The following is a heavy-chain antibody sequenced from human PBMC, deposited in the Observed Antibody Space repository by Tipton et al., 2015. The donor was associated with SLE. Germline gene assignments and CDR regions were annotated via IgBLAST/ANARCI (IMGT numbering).Heavy chain of an antibody. V-gene: IGHV3-43*02. Sequence: SLRLSCAASGFTFDDYAMHWVRQAPGKGLEWVSLISGDGGSTYYADSVKGRFTISRDNSKNSLYLQMNSLRTEDTALYYCAKDIIFYYYDSSGYGSTGDYGMDVWGQGTTVTVSS. D-gene: IGHD3-22*01. CDR1: GFTFDDYA. CDR2: ISGDGGST. CDR3: AKDIIFYYYDSSGYGSTGDYGMDV. J-gene: IGHJ6*02.